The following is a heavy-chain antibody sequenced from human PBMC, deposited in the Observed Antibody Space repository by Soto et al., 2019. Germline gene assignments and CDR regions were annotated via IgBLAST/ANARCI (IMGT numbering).Heavy chain of an antibody. J-gene: IGHJ5*02. CDR3: AKGELLWFGELFRFDP. CDR2: ISYDGSNK. Sequence: QVQLVESGGGVVQPGRSLRLSCAASGFTFSSYGMHWVRQAPGKGLEGVAVISYDGSNKDYADSVKGRFTISRDNSKNTLYLQMNSLRAEDTAVYYCAKGELLWFGELFRFDPWGQGTLVTVFS. D-gene: IGHD3-10*01. CDR1: GFTFSSYG. V-gene: IGHV3-30*18.